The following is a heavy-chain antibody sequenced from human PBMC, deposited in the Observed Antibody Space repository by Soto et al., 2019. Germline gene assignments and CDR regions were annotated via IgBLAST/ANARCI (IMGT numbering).Heavy chain of an antibody. D-gene: IGHD7-27*01. CDR3: ARANWYSEY. V-gene: IGHV4-59*11. Sequence: QVHLQESGPGLVKPSETLSLTCSVSGGSINNHYWSWIRQPPGKGLEWIGYVYYTGSTNYNPSLKSRVTMSVDTSKNQFSLKLTSLTAADTAIYYCARANWYSEYWGQGTLVTVSS. CDR2: VYYTGST. J-gene: IGHJ4*02. CDR1: GGSINNHY.